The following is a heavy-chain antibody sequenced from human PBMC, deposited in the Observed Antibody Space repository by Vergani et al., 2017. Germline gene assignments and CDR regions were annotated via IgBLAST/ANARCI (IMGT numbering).Heavy chain of an antibody. D-gene: IGHD5-12*01. Sequence: QVQLQQWGAGLSKPSETLPLTCGVSGGPFSGYYWSWIRQSPGKGLEWIGEINQSGQSRNNPSLKSRVTISVDTSKHQLLLNLSSVTAADTAIYYCVRGGGSGYLPFTVDYWGQGVMVTVSS. CDR2: INQSGQS. CDR3: VRGGGSGYLPFTVDY. V-gene: IGHV4-34*02. CDR1: GGPFSGYY. J-gene: IGHJ4*02.